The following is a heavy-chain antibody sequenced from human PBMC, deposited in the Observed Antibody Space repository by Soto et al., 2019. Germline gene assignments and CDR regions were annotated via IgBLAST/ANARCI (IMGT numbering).Heavy chain of an antibody. D-gene: IGHD3-16*01. CDR3: ARRWGTTFDY. J-gene: IGHJ4*02. CDR1: GASFTTYY. CDR2: IYYSGST. V-gene: IGHV4-59*08. Sequence: PSETLSLTCTVSGASFTTYYWSWIRQPPGKGLEWIGYIYYSGSTNYNPSLKSRVTISVDTSKNQFSLKLSSVTAADTAVYHCARRWGTTFDYWGQGTLVTVSS.